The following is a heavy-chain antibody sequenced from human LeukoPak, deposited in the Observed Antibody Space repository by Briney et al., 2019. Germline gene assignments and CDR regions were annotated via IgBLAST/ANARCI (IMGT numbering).Heavy chain of an antibody. CDR2: IYHSGST. V-gene: IGHV4-38-2*02. Sequence: SETLSLTCTVSGYSISSGYYWGWIRQPPGKGLEWIGSIYHSGSTYYNPSLKSRVTISVDTSKNQFSLKLSSVTAADTAVYYCARVFADSSGYNFDYWGQGTLVTVSS. CDR1: GYSISSGYY. CDR3: ARVFADSSGYNFDY. D-gene: IGHD3-22*01. J-gene: IGHJ4*02.